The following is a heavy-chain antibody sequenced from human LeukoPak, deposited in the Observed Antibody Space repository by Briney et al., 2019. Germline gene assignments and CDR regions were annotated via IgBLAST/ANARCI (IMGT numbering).Heavy chain of an antibody. J-gene: IGHJ5*02. CDR1: GDSVSSNSGT. Sequence: QTLSLTCAISGDSVSSNSGTWNWIRQSPSRGLEWLGSTYYRSTWYNDYAVSVRRRITINPDTTKNQFSLHLNSVAPEDTAVYYCARRLTQYDCFDPWGQGILVTVSS. CDR2: TYYRSTWYN. V-gene: IGHV6-1*01. D-gene: IGHD2-2*01. CDR3: ARRLTQYDCFDP.